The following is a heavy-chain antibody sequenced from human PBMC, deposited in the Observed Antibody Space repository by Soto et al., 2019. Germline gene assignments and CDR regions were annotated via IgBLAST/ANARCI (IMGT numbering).Heavy chain of an antibody. CDR3: AKDPSTGSPDC. V-gene: IGHV3-23*01. CDR2: IRPSGVST. CDR1: GFMFSDFA. Sequence: EVQLLDSGGDLVQPGGSLRLSCAASGFMFSDFAMSWVRQAPGKGLQWVATIRPSGVSTHYAESVQGRFTIARDNSKDSLYLHMSGLRAEDMDVYFCAKDPSTGSPDCWGQGTLVTVSS. J-gene: IGHJ4*02. D-gene: IGHD3-9*01.